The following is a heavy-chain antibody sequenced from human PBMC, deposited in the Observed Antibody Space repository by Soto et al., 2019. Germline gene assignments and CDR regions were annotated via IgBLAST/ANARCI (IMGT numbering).Heavy chain of an antibody. CDR1: GCSISSGGYY. D-gene: IGHD2-2*02. V-gene: IGHV4-31*03. Sequence: PSETLSLTCTVSGCSISSGGYYWSWIRQHPGKGLEWIGYIYYSGSTYYNPSLKSRVTISVDTSKNQFSLKLSSVTAADTAVYYFERGGDELLYSILFDYCGEGTLVTVSS. CDR2: IYYSGST. J-gene: IGHJ4*02. CDR3: ERGGDELLYSILFDY.